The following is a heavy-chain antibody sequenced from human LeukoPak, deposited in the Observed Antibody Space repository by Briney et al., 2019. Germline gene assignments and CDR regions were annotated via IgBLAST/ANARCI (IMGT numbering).Heavy chain of an antibody. CDR1: GFTFSSYA. V-gene: IGHV3-33*08. J-gene: IGHJ6*02. D-gene: IGHD3-16*02. Sequence: GGSLRLSCAASGFTFSSYAMHWVRQAPGKGLEWVAVIWYDGSNKYYADSVKGRFTISRDNSKNTLYLQMNSLRAEDTAVYYCARDLYDYVWGSYRYSDVWGQGTTVTVSS. CDR3: ARDLYDYVWGSYRYSDV. CDR2: IWYDGSNK.